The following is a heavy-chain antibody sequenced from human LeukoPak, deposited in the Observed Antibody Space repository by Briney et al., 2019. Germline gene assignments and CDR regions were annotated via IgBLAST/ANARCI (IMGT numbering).Heavy chain of an antibody. J-gene: IGHJ4*02. D-gene: IGHD2-15*01. CDR3: AKDPGYCSGGSCPWGFDY. Sequence: GGSLRLSCAASGFTFSSHAMSWVRQAPGKGLEWVSAISGSGGSTYYADSVKGRFTISRDNSKNTLYLQMNSLRAEDTAVYYCAKDPGYCSGGSCPWGFDYWGQGTLVTVSP. CDR2: ISGSGGST. V-gene: IGHV3-23*01. CDR1: GFTFSSHA.